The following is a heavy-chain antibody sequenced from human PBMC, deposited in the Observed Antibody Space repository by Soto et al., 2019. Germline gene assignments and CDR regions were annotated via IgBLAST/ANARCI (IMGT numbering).Heavy chain of an antibody. V-gene: IGHV3-21*01. Sequence: GGALALFSTVAGFAVNNYGINWVRQAPGKGLEWVSSISKSDYTYYSDSVKGRFAISRDNAKSSVSLQMNTLRVEDTAVYYCAREDSIIFLDGYGFWAQVHLFPVS. CDR3: AREDSIIFLDGYGF. J-gene: IGHJ4*02. CDR1: GFAVNNYG. CDR2: ISKSDYT. D-gene: IGHD3-22*01.